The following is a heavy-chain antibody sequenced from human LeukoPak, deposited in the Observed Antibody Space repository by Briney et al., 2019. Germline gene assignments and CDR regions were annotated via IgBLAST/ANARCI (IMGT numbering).Heavy chain of an antibody. CDR1: GGSISSSSYY. V-gene: IGHV4-39*01. CDR2: IYYSGST. Sequence: PSETLSLTCTVSGGSISSSSYYWGWIRQPPGKGLEWIGSIYYSGSTYYNPSLKSRVTISVDTSKNQFSLKLSSVTAADTAVYYCASVSTSWRENNWFDPWGQGTLVTVSS. CDR3: ASVSTSWRENNWFDP. D-gene: IGHD2-2*01. J-gene: IGHJ5*02.